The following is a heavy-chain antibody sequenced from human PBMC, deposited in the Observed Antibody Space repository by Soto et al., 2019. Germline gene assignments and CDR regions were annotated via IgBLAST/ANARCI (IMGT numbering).Heavy chain of an antibody. Sequence: ASVKVSCKASGFTFRNYGLNWVRQAPGQGLEWMGWVSANNGHTNYAQNLQGRVSMTTGTSTSTAYMELRGLTFDDTAVYYCASDIESVTAKHFFYYYAMDVWGQGTTVTVSS. V-gene: IGHV1-18*01. J-gene: IGHJ6*02. CDR2: VSANNGHT. CDR3: ASDIESVTAKHFFYYYAMDV. CDR1: GFTFRNYG. D-gene: IGHD2-8*01.